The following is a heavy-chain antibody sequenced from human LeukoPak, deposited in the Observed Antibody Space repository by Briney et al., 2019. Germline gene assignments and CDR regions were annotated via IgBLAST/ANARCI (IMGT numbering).Heavy chain of an antibody. Sequence: GASVKVSCKASGYTFTGYYMHWVRQAPGQGLEWMGWISAYNGNTNYAQKLQGRVTMTTDTSTSTAYMELRSLRSDDTAVYYCARRAGNWFDPWGQGTLVTVSS. CDR3: ARRAGNWFDP. D-gene: IGHD6-19*01. CDR1: GYTFTGYY. V-gene: IGHV1-18*04. J-gene: IGHJ5*02. CDR2: ISAYNGNT.